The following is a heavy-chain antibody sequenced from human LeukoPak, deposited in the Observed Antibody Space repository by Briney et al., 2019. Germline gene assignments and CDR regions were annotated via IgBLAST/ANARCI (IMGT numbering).Heavy chain of an antibody. CDR1: GGTFSSYA. J-gene: IGHJ4*02. D-gene: IGHD2-8*02. CDR3: ARSLHWWGEPLKYQD. CDR2: IIPIFGTA. V-gene: IGHV1-69*13. Sequence: SVKVSCKASGGTFSSYAISWVRQAPGQGLEWMGGIIPIFGTANYAQKFQGRVTITADESTSTAYMELSSLRSEDTAVYYCARSLHWWGEPLKYQDWGQGTLLTVSS.